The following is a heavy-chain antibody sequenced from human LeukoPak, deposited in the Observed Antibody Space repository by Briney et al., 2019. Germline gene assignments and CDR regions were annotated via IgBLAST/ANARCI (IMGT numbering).Heavy chain of an antibody. CDR2: ISYDGSNK. CDR1: GFTFSSYG. V-gene: IGHV3-30*18. D-gene: IGHD3-22*01. J-gene: IGHJ4*02. CDR3: AKADTDPDYYDSSGYNDY. Sequence: GGSLRLSCAASGFTFSSYGMHWVRQAPGKGLEWVAVISYDGSNKYYADSVKGRFTISRDNSKNTLYLQMNSLRAEDTAVYYCAKADTDPDYYDSSGYNDYWGQGTLVTVSS.